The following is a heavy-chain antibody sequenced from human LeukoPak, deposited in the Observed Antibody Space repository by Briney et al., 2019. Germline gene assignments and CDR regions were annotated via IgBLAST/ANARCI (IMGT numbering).Heavy chain of an antibody. Sequence: PSETLSLTCAVYGGSFSGYYWSWIRQPPGKGLEWIGEINHSGSTNYNPSLKSRVTISVDTSKNQFSPKLSSVTAADTAVYYCARGPGYYYGMDVWGKGTTVTVSS. J-gene: IGHJ6*04. CDR1: GGSFSGYY. V-gene: IGHV4-34*01. CDR2: INHSGST. CDR3: ARGPGYYYGMDV.